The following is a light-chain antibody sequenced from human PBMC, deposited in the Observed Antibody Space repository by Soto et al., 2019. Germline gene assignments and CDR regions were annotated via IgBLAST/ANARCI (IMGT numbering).Light chain of an antibody. Sequence: QSALTQPASVSGSPGQSITISCTGTSRDVGGYNYVSWYQQHPGKAPKLIIYDVSNRPSGVSNRFSGSKSGNTASLTISGLQAEDGADYYCSSYTSSSTQVFGGGTKLTVL. V-gene: IGLV2-14*01. CDR1: SRDVGGYNY. J-gene: IGLJ2*01. CDR2: DVS. CDR3: SSYTSSSTQV.